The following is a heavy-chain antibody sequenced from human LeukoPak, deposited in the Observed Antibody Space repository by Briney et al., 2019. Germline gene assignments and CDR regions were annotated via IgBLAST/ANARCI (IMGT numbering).Heavy chain of an antibody. V-gene: IGHV1-2*02. CDR3: ARTYYYDSSGYYW. CDR1: GYTFTDYY. J-gene: IGHJ4*02. Sequence: GASVKVSCKASGYTFTDYYIHWVRQAPGQGLEWMGWISPNSGDTNYAQKFQGRVTMTRDTSITTAYMELRRLASDDTAVYFCARTYYYDSSGYYWWGQGTLVTVSS. CDR2: ISPNSGDT. D-gene: IGHD3-22*01.